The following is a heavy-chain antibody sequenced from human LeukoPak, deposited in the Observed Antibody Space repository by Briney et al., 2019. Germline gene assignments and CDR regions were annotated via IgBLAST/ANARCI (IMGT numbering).Heavy chain of an antibody. Sequence: PSQTLSLTCTVSGGSISSGDYYWSWIRQPPGKGLEWIGYISYSGSTYYNPSLKSRVTMSVDTSKNQFSLKLSSVTAADTAVYYCARDGYSGYDWGFTYYYMDVWGKGTTVTVSS. CDR3: ARDGYSGYDWGFTYYYMDV. D-gene: IGHD5-12*01. J-gene: IGHJ6*03. CDR1: GGSISSGDYY. V-gene: IGHV4-30-4*01. CDR2: ISYSGST.